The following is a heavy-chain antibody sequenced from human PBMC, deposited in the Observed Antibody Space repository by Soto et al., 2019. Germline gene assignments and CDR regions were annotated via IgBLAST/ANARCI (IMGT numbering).Heavy chain of an antibody. CDR2: ISGSGGST. CDR1: GFTFSSYA. Sequence: QPGGSLRLSCAASGFTFSSYAMSWVRQAPGKGLEWVSAISGSGGSTYYADSVKGRFTISRDNSKNTLYLQMNSLRAEDTAVYYCGGGGGREYYYYYYGMDVWGQGTTVTVSS. D-gene: IGHD3-10*01. J-gene: IGHJ6*02. V-gene: IGHV3-23*01. CDR3: GGGGGREYYYYYYGMDV.